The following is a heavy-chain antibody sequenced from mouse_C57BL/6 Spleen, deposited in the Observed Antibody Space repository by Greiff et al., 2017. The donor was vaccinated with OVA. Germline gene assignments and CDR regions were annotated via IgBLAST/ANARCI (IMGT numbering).Heavy chain of an antibody. CDR3: AKNPHYYGSSAYYAMDY. J-gene: IGHJ4*01. V-gene: IGHV2-4*01. CDR2: IWSGGST. Sequence: QLQQSGPGLVQPSQSLSITCTVSGFSLTSYGVHWVRQPPGKGLEWLGVIWSGGSTDYNAAFISRLSISKDNSKSQVFFKMNSLHADDTAIYYCAKNPHYYGSSAYYAMDYWGQGTSVTVSS. CDR1: GFSLTSYG. D-gene: IGHD1-1*01.